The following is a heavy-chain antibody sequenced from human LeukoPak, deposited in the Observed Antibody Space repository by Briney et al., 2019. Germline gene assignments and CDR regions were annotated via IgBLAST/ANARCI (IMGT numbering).Heavy chain of an antibody. CDR3: ARISGSYVFDY. D-gene: IGHD1-26*01. CDR2: ISTSTYT. V-gene: IGHV3-11*03. CDR1: GFTFSDYY. J-gene: IGHJ4*02. Sequence: PGGSLRLSCAASGFTFSDYYMSWVRQAPGKGLEWISYISTSTYTNSADSVKGRFTISRDNAKNSTYLQMNSMRAEDTAVYYCARISGSYVFDYWGQGTLVTVSS.